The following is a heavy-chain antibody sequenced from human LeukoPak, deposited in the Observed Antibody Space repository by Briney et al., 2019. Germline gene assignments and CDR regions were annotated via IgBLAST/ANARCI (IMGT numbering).Heavy chain of an antibody. CDR3: ARPASYDFWSGYINDAFDI. CDR1: GYSFTSYW. V-gene: IGHV5-51*01. J-gene: IGHJ3*02. Sequence: GESLKISCKGSGYSFTSYWIGWVRQMPGKGLEWMGVIYPGDSDTRYSPSFQGQVTISADKSISTAYLQWSSLKASDTAMYYCARPASYDFWSGYINDAFDIWGQGTMVTVSS. D-gene: IGHD3-3*01. CDR2: IYPGDSDT.